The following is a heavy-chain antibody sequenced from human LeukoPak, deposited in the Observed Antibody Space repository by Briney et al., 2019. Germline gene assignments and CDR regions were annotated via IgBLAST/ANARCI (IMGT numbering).Heavy chain of an antibody. CDR3: AKGSGSSGWYNWFDP. J-gene: IGHJ5*02. Sequence: PGRSLRLSCTASGFTFGDDAWSWFRQAPGKGLEWVSAISGSGGSTYYADSVKGRFTISRDNSKNTLYLQMNSLRAEDTAVYYCAKGSGSSGWYNWFDPWGQGTLVTVSS. D-gene: IGHD6-19*01. V-gene: IGHV3-23*01. CDR1: GFTFGDDA. CDR2: ISGSGGST.